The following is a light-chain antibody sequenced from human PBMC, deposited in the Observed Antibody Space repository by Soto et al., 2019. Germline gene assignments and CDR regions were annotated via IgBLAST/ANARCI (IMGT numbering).Light chain of an antibody. Sequence: QSALTQPPSASGSPGQSVTISCTGTSSDVGGYNYVSWYQQHPGKAPKLMIYEVTKRPSGVPDRFSGSKSGNTASPTVSGLQAEDEADYYCSSHAGINNVVFGGGTKVTVL. J-gene: IGLJ3*02. CDR3: SSHAGINNVV. CDR2: EVT. V-gene: IGLV2-8*01. CDR1: SSDVGGYNY.